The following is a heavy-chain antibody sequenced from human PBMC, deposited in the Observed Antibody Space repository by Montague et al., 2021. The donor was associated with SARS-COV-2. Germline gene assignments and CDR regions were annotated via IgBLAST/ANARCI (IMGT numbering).Heavy chain of an antibody. CDR2: VYYSGYT. CDR3: ARRRLREDYFDF. J-gene: IGHJ4*02. V-gene: IGHV4-39*01. CDR1: GDSVSSSDHY. Sequence: SETLSLTCTVSGDSVSSSDHYWGWIRQPPGKGLEWLGIVYYSGYTYYXXXFKGRVTISIDASKNQFSLKLNSLTATDTAIYQCARRRLREDYFDFWGQGTLLTVSS. D-gene: IGHD4-17*01.